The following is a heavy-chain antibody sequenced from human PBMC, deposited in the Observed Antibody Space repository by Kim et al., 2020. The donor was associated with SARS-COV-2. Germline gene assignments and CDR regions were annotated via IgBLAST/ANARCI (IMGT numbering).Heavy chain of an antibody. CDR3: ARRYYYDSSGYYRFDY. Sequence: SETLSLTCAVYGGSFSGYYWSWIRQPPGKGLEWIGEINHSGSTNYNPSLKSRVTISVDTSKNQFSLKLSSVTAADTAVYYCARRYYYDSSGYYRFDYWGQGTLVTVSS. J-gene: IGHJ4*02. D-gene: IGHD3-22*01. V-gene: IGHV4-34*01. CDR2: INHSGST. CDR1: GGSFSGYY.